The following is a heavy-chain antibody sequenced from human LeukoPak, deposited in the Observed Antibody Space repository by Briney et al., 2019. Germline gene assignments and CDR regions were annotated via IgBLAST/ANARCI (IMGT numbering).Heavy chain of an antibody. J-gene: IGHJ4*02. CDR1: GYTFTSYD. CDR3: SRGVHYTTTVPPPYY. CDR2: VNPNSGNT. V-gene: IGHV1-8*01. D-gene: IGHD1-26*01. Sequence: ASVKVSCKASGYTFTSYDIFWVRQAPGQGLEWMAWVNPNSGNTGYAQKFQGRVTMTRDTSISTAYMELSSLRSEDTAVYYCSRGVHYTTTVPPPYYRGQGTLVTVSS.